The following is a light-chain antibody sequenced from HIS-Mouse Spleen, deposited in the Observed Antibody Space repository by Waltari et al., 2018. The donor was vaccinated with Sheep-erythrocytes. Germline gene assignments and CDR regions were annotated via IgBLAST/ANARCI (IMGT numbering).Light chain of an antibody. CDR2: KDS. V-gene: IGLV3-25*03. Sequence: SYELTQPPSVSVSPGQTARITCSGDALPKQYAYWYQQKPGQAPVLVIYKDSERPSGIPERFSGPSSGTTVTLTISGGQAEDEADYYCQSADSSGTYPVFGGGTKLTVL. CDR1: ALPKQY. CDR3: QSADSSGTYPV. J-gene: IGLJ2*01.